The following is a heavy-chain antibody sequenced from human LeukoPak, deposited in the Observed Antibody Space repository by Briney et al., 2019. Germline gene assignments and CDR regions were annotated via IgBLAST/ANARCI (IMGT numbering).Heavy chain of an antibody. CDR1: GSTFSSYG. J-gene: IGHJ4*02. D-gene: IGHD5-18*01. CDR3: AKDRVQLWFAVSPDY. Sequence: GRSLRLSCAASGSTFSSYGMHWVRQAPGKGLEWVAVISYDGSNKYYADSVKGRFTISRDNSKNTLYLQMNSLRAEDTAVYYCAKDRVQLWFAVSPDYWGQGTLVTVSS. V-gene: IGHV3-30*18. CDR2: ISYDGSNK.